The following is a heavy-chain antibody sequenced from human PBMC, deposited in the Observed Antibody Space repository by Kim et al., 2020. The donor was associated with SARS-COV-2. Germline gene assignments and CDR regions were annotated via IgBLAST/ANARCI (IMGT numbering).Heavy chain of an antibody. CDR3: ARGYLIYGMDV. CDR2: IYYSGST. V-gene: IGHV4-31*03. D-gene: IGHD5-18*01. CDR1: GGSISSGGYY. J-gene: IGHJ6*02. Sequence: SETLSLTCTVSGGSISSGGYYWSWIRQHPGKGLEWIGYIYYSGSTYYNPSLKSRVTISVDTSKNQFSLKLSSVTAADTAVYYCARGYLIYGMDVWGQGTTVTVSS.